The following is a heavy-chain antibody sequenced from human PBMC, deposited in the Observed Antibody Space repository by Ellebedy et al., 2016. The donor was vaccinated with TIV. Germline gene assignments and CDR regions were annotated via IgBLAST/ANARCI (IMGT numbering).Heavy chain of an antibody. CDR1: GFTFSSYA. Sequence: GESLKISCAASGFTFSSYAMSWVRQAPGKGLEWVSAISGSGGSTYYADSVKGRFTISRDNSKNTLSLQMNSLRAEDTAVYYCAHITGLDYWGQGTLVTASS. J-gene: IGHJ4*02. D-gene: IGHD1-20*01. V-gene: IGHV3-23*01. CDR3: AHITGLDY. CDR2: ISGSGGST.